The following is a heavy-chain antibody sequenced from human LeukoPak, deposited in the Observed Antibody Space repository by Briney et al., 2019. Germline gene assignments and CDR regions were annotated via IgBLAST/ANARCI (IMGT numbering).Heavy chain of an antibody. J-gene: IGHJ4*02. CDR3: AGWFGQLLSLFAY. V-gene: IGHV4-38-2*01. D-gene: IGHD3-10*01. CDR1: GYSISRGYY. CDR2: IYHSGST. Sequence: WETLSLTCAVSGYSISRGYYRGWIRQPPGKGLGWIGSIYHSGSTYYNPSLKNRVTISVETSKNQLSLKMRAVTAADTAVYYCAGWFGQLLSLFAYWGQGTLATVSS.